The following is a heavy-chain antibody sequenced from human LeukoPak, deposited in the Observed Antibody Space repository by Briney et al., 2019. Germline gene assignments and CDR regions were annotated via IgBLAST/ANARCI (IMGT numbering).Heavy chain of an antibody. CDR3: ARGVGYVWGSYMDY. Sequence: PGGSLRLSCAASGFTFSGSAMHWVRQASGKGLEWVGRIRSKANSYATAYAASVKGRFTISRDDSKNTAYLQMNSLRAEDTAVYYCARGVGYVWGSYMDYWGQGTLVTVSS. V-gene: IGHV3-73*01. CDR2: IRSKANSYAT. D-gene: IGHD3-16*01. J-gene: IGHJ4*02. CDR1: GFTFSGSA.